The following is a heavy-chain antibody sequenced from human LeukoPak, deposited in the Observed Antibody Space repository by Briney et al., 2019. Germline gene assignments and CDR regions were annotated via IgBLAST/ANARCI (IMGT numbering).Heavy chain of an antibody. Sequence: SETLSLTCIVSGGSISSSDYYWGWIRQPPGKGLEWIATIYHSGSTYYNPSLKSRVTISVDTFKNQFSLRLSSVTAADTAVYYCASYLRGSYFDYWGQGTLVTVSS. CDR3: ASYLRGSYFDY. CDR2: IYHSGST. V-gene: IGHV4-39*01. D-gene: IGHD3-16*01. CDR1: GGSISSSDYY. J-gene: IGHJ4*02.